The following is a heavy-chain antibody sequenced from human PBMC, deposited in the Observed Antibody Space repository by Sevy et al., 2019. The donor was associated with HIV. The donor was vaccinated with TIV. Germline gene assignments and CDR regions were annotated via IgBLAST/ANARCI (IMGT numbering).Heavy chain of an antibody. Sequence: ASVKVSCKASGYTFTSYDINWVRQATGQGLEWMGWMSPKSGKTGYAQRFQGRGTMTRNTSISTAYMEVSSLRSEETAVYYCARLSGGYWGQGTLVTVSS. D-gene: IGHD3-10*01. J-gene: IGHJ4*02. CDR1: GYTFTSYD. V-gene: IGHV1-8*01. CDR2: MSPKSGKT. CDR3: ARLSGGY.